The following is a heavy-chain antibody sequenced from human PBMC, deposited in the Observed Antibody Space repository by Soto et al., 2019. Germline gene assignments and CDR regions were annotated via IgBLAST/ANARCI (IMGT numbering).Heavy chain of an antibody. CDR3: ARAPYNNNDGDFDF. CDR1: GYRFTNFW. V-gene: IGHV5-51*01. CDR2: IYSRDSDT. D-gene: IGHD3-10*01. Sequence: GESLKISCQGSGYRFTNFWIGWVRQRPGKGLGWMGIIYSRDSDTRYSPSFQGQVTISXXXXXXTXYXQXXXLKAXDTAIYYCARAPYNNNDGDFDFWGQGTLVTVSS. J-gene: IGHJ4*02.